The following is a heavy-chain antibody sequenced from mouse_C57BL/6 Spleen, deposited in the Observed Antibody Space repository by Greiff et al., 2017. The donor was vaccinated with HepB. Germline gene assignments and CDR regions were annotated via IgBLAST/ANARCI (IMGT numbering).Heavy chain of an antibody. V-gene: IGHV1-69*01. CDR3: ARGLRYSFDY. J-gene: IGHJ2*01. CDR1: GYTFTSYW. CDR2: IDPSDSYT. Sequence: QVQLQQPGAELVMPGASVKLSCKASGYTFTSYWMHWVKQRPGQGLEWIGEIDPSDSYTNYNQKFKGKSTLTVDKSSSTAYMQLSSLTSEDSAVYYCARGLRYSFDYWGQGTTLTVSS. D-gene: IGHD1-1*01.